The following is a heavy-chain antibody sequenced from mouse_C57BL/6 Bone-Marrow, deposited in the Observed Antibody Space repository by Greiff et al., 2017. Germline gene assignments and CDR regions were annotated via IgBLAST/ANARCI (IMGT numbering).Heavy chain of an antibody. V-gene: IGHV1-81*01. CDR1: GYTFTSYG. D-gene: IGHD1-1*01. CDR2: IYPRSGYT. J-gene: IGHJ3*01. CDR3: ASDPFIYYYGSSWFAY. Sequence: QVQLQQSGAELARPGASVQLSCKASGYTFTSYGISWVKQRTGQGLEWIGEIYPRSGYTYYNEKFTGKDTLTADKSSSTAYMELRSLTSEDSAVYFCASDPFIYYYGSSWFAYWGQGTLVTVSA.